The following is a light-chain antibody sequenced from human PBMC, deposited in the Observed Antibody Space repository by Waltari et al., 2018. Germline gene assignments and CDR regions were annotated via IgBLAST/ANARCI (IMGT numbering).Light chain of an antibody. CDR3: CSYAGSSTL. V-gene: IGLV2-23*02. CDR1: SSDVGVSNY. Sequence: QSALTQPASVSGSPGQSITISCTGTSSDVGVSNYVSWYQQHPGKAPKPMIYDVTERPSGISHRFSVSKSGNTASLTISGLQADDEADYYCCSYAGSSTLFGGGTKLTVL. J-gene: IGLJ3*02. CDR2: DVT.